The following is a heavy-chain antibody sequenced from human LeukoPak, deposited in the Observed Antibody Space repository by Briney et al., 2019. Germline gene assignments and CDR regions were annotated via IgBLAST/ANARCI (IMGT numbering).Heavy chain of an antibody. CDR2: ISYSGST. CDR3: ARFTSSWYGTDY. J-gene: IGHJ4*02. D-gene: IGHD6-13*01. Sequence: PSETLSLTCTVSGDSISTYFWNWIRQSPGKGLGWIGYISYSGSTNYNPSLKSRVTISVDTSKNQFSLNLNTVTAADTAVYYCARFTSSWYGTDYWGQGTMVTVSS. V-gene: IGHV4-59*08. CDR1: GDSISTYF.